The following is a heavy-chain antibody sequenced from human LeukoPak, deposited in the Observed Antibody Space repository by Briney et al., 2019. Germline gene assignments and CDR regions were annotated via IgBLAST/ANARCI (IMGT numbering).Heavy chain of an antibody. CDR3: ASLDYFDSSDYGYY. Sequence: GRSLRLFCAASGFTFNNYSMSWVRQAPGKGLEWVSAISGSGGSTYYTDSVTGRFTISRDNSKNTLYLQMNSLRAEDTALYYCASLDYFDSSDYGYYWGQGTLVTVSS. CDR1: GFTFNNYS. J-gene: IGHJ4*02. V-gene: IGHV3-23*01. CDR2: ISGSGGST. D-gene: IGHD3-22*01.